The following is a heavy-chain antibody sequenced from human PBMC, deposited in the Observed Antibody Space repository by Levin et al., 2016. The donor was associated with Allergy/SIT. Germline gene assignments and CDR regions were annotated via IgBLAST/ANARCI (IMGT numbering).Heavy chain of an antibody. D-gene: IGHD2-2*03. Sequence: VRQAPGKGLEWVSAISGSGGSTYYADSVKGRFTISRDNSKNTLYLQMNSLRAEDTAVYYCAKVGSQDFDYWGQGTLVTVSS. V-gene: IGHV3-23*01. CDR3: AKVGSQDFDY. J-gene: IGHJ4*02. CDR2: ISGSGGST.